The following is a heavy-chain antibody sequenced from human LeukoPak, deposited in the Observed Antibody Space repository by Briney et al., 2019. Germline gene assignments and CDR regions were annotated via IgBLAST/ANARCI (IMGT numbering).Heavy chain of an antibody. J-gene: IGHJ4*02. V-gene: IGHV4-30-4*08. D-gene: IGHD6-13*01. CDR3: ARDLSRKSSSWYFDY. CDR1: GGSIRSGDYY. CDR2: IYYSGST. Sequence: PSETLSLTCTVSGGSIRSGDYYWSWIRQPPGKGLEWIGYIYYSGSTYYNPSLKSRVTISVDTSKNQFSLKLSSVTAADTAVYYCARDLSRKSSSWYFDYWGQGTLVTVSS.